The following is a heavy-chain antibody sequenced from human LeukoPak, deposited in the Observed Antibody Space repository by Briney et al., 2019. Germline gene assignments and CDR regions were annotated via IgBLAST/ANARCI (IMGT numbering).Heavy chain of an antibody. CDR2: ISFSGDRT. V-gene: IGHV3-23*01. CDR1: GFTFSSYV. Sequence: GGSLRLSYAASGFTFSSYVMSCVRQAPGKGLEWVSAISFSGDRTYYADSVKGRFTISRDNSKNTLYLQMNSLRVEGTAVYYCARLREQWLVNYYYGMDVWGKGTTVTVSS. D-gene: IGHD6-19*01. CDR3: ARLREQWLVNYYYGMDV. J-gene: IGHJ6*04.